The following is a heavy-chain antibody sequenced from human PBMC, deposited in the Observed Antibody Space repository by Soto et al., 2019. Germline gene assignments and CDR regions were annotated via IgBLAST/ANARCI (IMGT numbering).Heavy chain of an antibody. D-gene: IGHD2-2*01. CDR1: GGTFSSYT. Sequence: ASVKVSCKASGGTFSSYTISWVRQAPGQGLEWMGRIIPILGIANYAQKFQGRVTITADKSTSTAYMELSSLRSEDTAVYYCAREDCSSTSCHFYYYYMDVWGKGTTVTVSS. CDR2: IIPILGIA. J-gene: IGHJ6*03. CDR3: AREDCSSTSCHFYYYYMDV. V-gene: IGHV1-69*04.